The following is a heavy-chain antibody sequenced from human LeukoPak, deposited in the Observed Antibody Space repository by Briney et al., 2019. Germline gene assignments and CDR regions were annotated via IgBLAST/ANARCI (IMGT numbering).Heavy chain of an antibody. Sequence: SETLSLTCAVYGGSFSGYYWSWIRQPPGKGLEWIGEINHSGSTNYNPSLKSRVTMSVDTSKNQFSLKLSSVTAADTAVYYCARHRSPSSLSYFDIWGQGTLVIVSS. CDR3: ARHRSPSSLSYFDI. J-gene: IGHJ4*02. CDR1: GGSFSGYY. D-gene: IGHD6-19*01. V-gene: IGHV4-34*01. CDR2: INHSGST.